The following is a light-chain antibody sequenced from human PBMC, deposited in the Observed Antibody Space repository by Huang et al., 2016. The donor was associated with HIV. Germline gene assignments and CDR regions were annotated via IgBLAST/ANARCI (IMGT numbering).Light chain of an antibody. V-gene: IGKV3D-20*01. Sequence: EIVLTQTPATLSLSPGERVTLSCGASQSVTGNLLAWYQKKFGLAPRLLIYAASSRATDIPDRFSGSGSGTDFTLTISRLEPEDFAVYYCQQYGSTPLTFGGGTKVEIK. CDR3: QQYGSTPLT. CDR2: AAS. CDR1: QSVTGNL. J-gene: IGKJ4*01.